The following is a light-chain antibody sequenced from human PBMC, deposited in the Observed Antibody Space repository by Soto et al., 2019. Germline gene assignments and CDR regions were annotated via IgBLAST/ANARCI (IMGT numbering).Light chain of an antibody. Sequence: DIQMTQFPSTLSASIGDRVTITCRASQSISSWLAWYQQKPGKAPKLLIYKASSLETGVPSRFCSSGAGTEFSLPISSLQHDDVAAYYCQQYNSYSPYTFGQGTRLEIK. CDR3: QQYNSYSPYT. CDR2: KAS. J-gene: IGKJ2*01. CDR1: QSISSW. V-gene: IGKV1-5*03.